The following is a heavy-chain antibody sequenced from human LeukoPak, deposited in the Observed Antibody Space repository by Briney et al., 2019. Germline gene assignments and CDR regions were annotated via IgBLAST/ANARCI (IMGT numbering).Heavy chain of an antibody. CDR3: AKDLGPAAKDY. Sequence: PSETLSLTCAVYGGSFSGYYWSWTRQPPGKGLEWIGEINHSGSTNYNPSLKSRVTISVDTSKNQFSLKLSSVTAADTAVYYCAKDLGPAAKDYWGQGTLVTVSS. CDR2: INHSGST. J-gene: IGHJ4*02. V-gene: IGHV4-34*01. D-gene: IGHD2-2*01. CDR1: GGSFSGYY.